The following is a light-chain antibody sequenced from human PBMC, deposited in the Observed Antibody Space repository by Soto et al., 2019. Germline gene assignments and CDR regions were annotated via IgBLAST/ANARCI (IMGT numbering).Light chain of an antibody. V-gene: IGKV3-15*01. CDR1: QSISSN. J-gene: IGKJ1*01. Sequence: DIAMTQSPATLSVSPGERATLSCRASQSISSNLAWYQQKPGQAPRLLIYRASTRATGIPARFSGSGSGTDFTLTISSLQSEDFAIYYCQHYNNWPPWTFGQGTKVEIK. CDR2: RAS. CDR3: QHYNNWPPWT.